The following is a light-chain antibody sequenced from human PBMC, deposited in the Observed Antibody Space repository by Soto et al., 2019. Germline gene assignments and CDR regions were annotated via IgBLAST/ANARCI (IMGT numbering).Light chain of an antibody. CDR3: QQYNSYPMYT. J-gene: IGKJ2*01. Sequence: DIQMTQSPSTLSASVGDRVTITCRASQSISSWLAWYQQKPGKAPKLLIYDASSLESGVPSRFSGSGSGTEFTLTISSLQPDDFATYYCQQYNSYPMYTFGQGTQVDIK. CDR2: DAS. V-gene: IGKV1-5*01. CDR1: QSISSW.